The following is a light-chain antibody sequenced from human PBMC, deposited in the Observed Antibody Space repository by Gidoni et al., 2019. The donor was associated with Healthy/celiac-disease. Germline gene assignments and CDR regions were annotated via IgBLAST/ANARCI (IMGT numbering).Light chain of an antibody. CDR2: GAS. Sequence: EIVLTQSPGTLSLSPGERATLSCRASQSVSSNYLAWYQQKPGQAPRLLIYGASSRATGIPDRFSGSGSGTDFTLTISRLEPEDFAVYYCQQYGSSPLTFGGXTKVEIK. V-gene: IGKV3-20*01. J-gene: IGKJ4*01. CDR1: QSVSSNY. CDR3: QQYGSSPLT.